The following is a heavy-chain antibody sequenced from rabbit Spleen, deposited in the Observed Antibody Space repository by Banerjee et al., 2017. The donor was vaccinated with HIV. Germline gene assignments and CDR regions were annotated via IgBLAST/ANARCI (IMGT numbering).Heavy chain of an antibody. Sequence: QSLEESGGGLVQPEGSLTLTCTASGFSFSSVGISWVRQAPGKGLEYIGYISSGGSYFYASWAKGRFTISKTSSITVTLQMTSLTAADTATYFCARGAGGAFNLWGPGTLVTVS. V-gene: IGHV1S40*01. D-gene: IGHD4-1*01. CDR1: GFSFSSVG. CDR3: ARGAGGAFNL. J-gene: IGHJ4*01. CDR2: ISSGGSY.